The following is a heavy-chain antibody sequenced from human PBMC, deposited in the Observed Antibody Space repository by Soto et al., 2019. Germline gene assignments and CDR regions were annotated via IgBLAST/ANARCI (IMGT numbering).Heavy chain of an antibody. CDR2: IYYSGST. D-gene: IGHD3-9*01. CDR3: ARPSRADYEMLTGPWYYYYMDV. J-gene: IGHJ6*03. CDR1: GGSISSSSYY. V-gene: IGHV4-39*01. Sequence: SETLSLTCTVSGGSISSSSYYWGWIRQPPGKGLEWIGSIYYSGSTYYNPSLKSRVTLSVDTSKNQFSLKLSSVTAADTAVYYFARPSRADYEMLTGPWYYYYMDVGGRGTTVTVSS.